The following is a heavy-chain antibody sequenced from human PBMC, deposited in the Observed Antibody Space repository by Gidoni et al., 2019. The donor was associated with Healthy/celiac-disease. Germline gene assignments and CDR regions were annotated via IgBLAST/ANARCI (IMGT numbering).Heavy chain of an antibody. Sequence: QVQLQQCGAGLLKPSETLSLTCAVYGGSFSGYYWSWIRQPPGKGLEWIGEINHSGSTNYNPSLKSRVTISVDTSKNQFSLKLSSVTAADTAVYYCASDTRESLDAFDIWGQGTMVTVSS. D-gene: IGHD2-2*01. V-gene: IGHV4-34*01. CDR3: ASDTRESLDAFDI. CDR1: GGSFSGYY. J-gene: IGHJ3*02. CDR2: INHSGST.